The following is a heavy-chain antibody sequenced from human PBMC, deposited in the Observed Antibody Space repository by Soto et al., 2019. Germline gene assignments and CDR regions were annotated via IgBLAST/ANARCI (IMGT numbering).Heavy chain of an antibody. V-gene: IGHV3-23*01. D-gene: IGHD6-6*01. CDR2: ISGSGGST. CDR3: AAGSSSQDYYYYGMDV. J-gene: IGHJ6*02. Sequence: GSLRLSCAASGFTFSSYAMSWVRQAPGKGLEWVSAISGSGGSTYYADSVKGRFTISRDNSKDTLYLQMNSLRAEDTAVYYCAAGSSSQDYYYYGMDVWGQGTTVTVSS. CDR1: GFTFSSYA.